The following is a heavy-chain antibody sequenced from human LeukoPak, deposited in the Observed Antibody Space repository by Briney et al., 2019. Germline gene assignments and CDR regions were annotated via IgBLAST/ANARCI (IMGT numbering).Heavy chain of an antibody. CDR3: ATFLTRFDP. CDR2: IYTSGST. Sequence: SQSMSLTCTVAGGSISSGSYYWSWLRQPAGKGLEWIGRIYTSGSTNYNPSLKSRATMSVDTSKIQFSLTLSSVTAADTAVYYCATFLTRFDPWGQGTLVTVSS. D-gene: IGHD2/OR15-2a*01. J-gene: IGHJ5*02. V-gene: IGHV4-61*02. CDR1: GGSISSGSYY.